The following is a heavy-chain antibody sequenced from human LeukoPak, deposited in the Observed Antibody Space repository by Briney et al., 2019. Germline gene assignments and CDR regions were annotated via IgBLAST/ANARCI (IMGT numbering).Heavy chain of an antibody. D-gene: IGHD6-19*01. V-gene: IGHV4-39*07. Sequence: PSETLSLTCTVSGGSISSSSYYWGWIRQPPGKGLEWIGSIYYSGSTYYNPSLKSRVTISVDTSKNQFSLKLSSFTAADTAVYYCARERAVAATDTDYWGQGTLVTVSS. J-gene: IGHJ4*02. CDR2: IYYSGST. CDR1: GGSISSSSYY. CDR3: ARERAVAATDTDY.